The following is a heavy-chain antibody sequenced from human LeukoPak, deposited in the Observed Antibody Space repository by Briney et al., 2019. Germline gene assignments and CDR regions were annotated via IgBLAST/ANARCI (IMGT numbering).Heavy chain of an antibody. D-gene: IGHD3-3*01. CDR2: INPSGGST. CDR3: ATAYDFWSGYS. V-gene: IGHV1-46*01. Sequence: ASVKVSCKASGYTFTSYYMHWVRQAPGQGLEWMGIINPSGGSTSYAQKFQGRVTMTEDTSTDTAYMELSSLRSEDTAVYYCATAYDFWSGYSWGQGTLVTVSS. J-gene: IGHJ5*02. CDR1: GYTFTSYY.